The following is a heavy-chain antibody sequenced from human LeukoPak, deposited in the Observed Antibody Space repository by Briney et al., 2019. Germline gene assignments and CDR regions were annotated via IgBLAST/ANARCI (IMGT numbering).Heavy chain of an antibody. CDR1: GFTFDDYA. V-gene: IGHV3-9*01. CDR3: ARRRGLGYCSSTSCYAGYFDY. J-gene: IGHJ4*02. Sequence: PGGSLRLSCAASGFTFDDYAMHWVRQAPGKGLEWVSGISWNSGSIGYADSVKGRFTISRDNAKNSLYLQMNSLRAEDTALHYCARRRGLGYCSSTSCYAGYFDYWGQGTLVTVSS. D-gene: IGHD2-2*01. CDR2: ISWNSGSI.